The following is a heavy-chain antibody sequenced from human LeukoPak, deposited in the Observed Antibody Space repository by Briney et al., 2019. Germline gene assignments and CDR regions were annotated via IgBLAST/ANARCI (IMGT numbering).Heavy chain of an antibody. V-gene: IGHV3-23*01. D-gene: IGHD2-21*01. CDR1: GYSFTSYW. CDR3: AKDLVTYYYYYGMDV. J-gene: IGHJ6*02. Sequence: GESLKISCKGSGYSFTSYWISWVRQAPGKGLGWVSAISGSGGSTYYADSVKGRFTISRDNSKNTLYLQMNSLRAEDTAVYYCAKDLVTYYYYYGMDVWGQGTTVTVSS. CDR2: ISGSGGST.